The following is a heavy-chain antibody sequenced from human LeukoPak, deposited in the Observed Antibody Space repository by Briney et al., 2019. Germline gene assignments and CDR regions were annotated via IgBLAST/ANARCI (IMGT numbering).Heavy chain of an antibody. CDR2: MHSSGST. V-gene: IGHV4-59*08. CDR3: ARYCSGGSCLYYYYGMDV. D-gene: IGHD2-15*01. CDR1: GGSISNYY. Sequence: PSETLSLTCTVSGGSISNYYWSWIRQPPGKGPEWIGYMHSSGSTNYNPSLKSRVTISVDTSKNQFSLKLSSVTAADTAVYYCARYCSGGSCLYYYYGMDVWGQGTTVTVSS. J-gene: IGHJ6*02.